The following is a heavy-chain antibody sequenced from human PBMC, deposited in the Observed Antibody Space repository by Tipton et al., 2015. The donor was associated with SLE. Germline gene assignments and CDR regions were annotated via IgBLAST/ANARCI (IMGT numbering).Heavy chain of an antibody. J-gene: IGHJ4*02. CDR1: GFTFSKAW. CDR3: TTDRGDIEVVPAAY. D-gene: IGHD2-2*01. V-gene: IGHV3-15*01. Sequence: SLRLSCAASGFTFSKAWMSWVRQAPGKGLEGVGRIKSKNDGATTDYAETVKGRFTISRDDSENTLSLQMNSLKSEDTGVYYCTTDRGDIEVVPAAYWGQGTLVAVSS. CDR2: IKSKNDGATT.